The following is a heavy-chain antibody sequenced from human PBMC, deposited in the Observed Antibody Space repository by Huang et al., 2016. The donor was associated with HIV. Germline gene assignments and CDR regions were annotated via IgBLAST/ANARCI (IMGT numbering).Heavy chain of an antibody. D-gene: IGHD5-18*01. Sequence: QVLLVQSGAEVRKPGSSVKVSCTAFGGTFSSYAISWVRQAPGQGLEWMGGILPTFGTANYTQKVQGRVTITVDESTNTGYMELTRLTSEDTAVYYCARTAYSYGFRQGYNWFDPWGQGTPVTVSS. V-gene: IGHV1-69*13. CDR3: ARTAYSYGFRQGYNWFDP. CDR2: ILPTFGTA. J-gene: IGHJ5*02. CDR1: GGTFSSYA.